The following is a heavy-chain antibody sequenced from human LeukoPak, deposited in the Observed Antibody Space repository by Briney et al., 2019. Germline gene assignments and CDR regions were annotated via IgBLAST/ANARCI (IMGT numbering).Heavy chain of an antibody. CDR3: ARGGIVGAIASYYYGMDV. CDR2: IGTAGDT. CDR1: GFTFSSYD. J-gene: IGHJ6*02. V-gene: IGHV3-13*01. Sequence: PGGSLRLSCAASGFTFSSYDMHWVRQATGKGLEWVSAIGTAGDTYYPGSVRGRFTISRENAKNSLYLQMNSLRAGDTAVYYCARGGIVGAIASYYYGMDVWGQGTTVTVSS. D-gene: IGHD1-26*01.